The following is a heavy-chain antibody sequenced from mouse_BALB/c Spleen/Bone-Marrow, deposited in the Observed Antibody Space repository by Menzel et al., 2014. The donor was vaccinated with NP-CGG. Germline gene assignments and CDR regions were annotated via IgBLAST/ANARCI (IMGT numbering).Heavy chain of an antibody. CDR3: TRLTYYGLTDY. D-gene: IGHD1-2*01. Sequence: EVQGVESGGGLVQPGGSLKLSCTVSGFDFSRCWMSWVRQAPGKGLQWIGEINPESSTINYTPSLKDKFIISRDNAKNTLYLQMSKVRSEDTALYYCTRLTYYGLTDYWGQGTTLTVSS. CDR2: INPESSTI. CDR1: GFDFSRCW. J-gene: IGHJ2*01. V-gene: IGHV4-1*02.